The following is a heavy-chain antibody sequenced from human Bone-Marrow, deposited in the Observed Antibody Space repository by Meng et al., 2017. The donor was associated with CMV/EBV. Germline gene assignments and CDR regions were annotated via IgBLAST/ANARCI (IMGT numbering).Heavy chain of an antibody. J-gene: IGHJ6*02. CDR2: ISGSGGST. V-gene: IGHV3-23*01. D-gene: IGHD5-18*01. Sequence: GGSLRLSCAASGFTFSNAWMSWVRQAPGKGLEWVSAISGSGGSTYYADSVKGRFTISRDTSKNTLYLQMNSLRSEDTAVYYCAREGVDTDMVRGDYHGMDVWGQGTTVTVSS. CDR1: GFTFSNAW. CDR3: AREGVDTDMVRGDYHGMDV.